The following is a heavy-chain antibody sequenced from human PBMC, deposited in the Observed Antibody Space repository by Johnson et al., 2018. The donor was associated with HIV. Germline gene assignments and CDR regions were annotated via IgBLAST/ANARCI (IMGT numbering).Heavy chain of an antibody. CDR2: ISSDESYI. Sequence: QVQLVESGGGWVKPGGSLRLSCAASGFTFSSYGMHWVRQAPGKGLEWVAVISSDESYIHYGDSVKGRFIVSKDNSKNTLYLQMNSLRAEDTAVYYCARDYCTNAVCRLSDAFDIWGQGTMVSVSS. CDR1: GFTFSSYG. V-gene: IGHV3-30*19. J-gene: IGHJ3*02. CDR3: ARDYCTNAVCRLSDAFDI. D-gene: IGHD2-8*01.